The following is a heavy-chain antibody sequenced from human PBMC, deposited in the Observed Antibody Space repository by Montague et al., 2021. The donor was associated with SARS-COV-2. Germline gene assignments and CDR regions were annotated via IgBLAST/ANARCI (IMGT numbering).Heavy chain of an antibody. D-gene: IGHD3-10*01. V-gene: IGHV4-4*02. J-gene: IGHJ1*01. CDR3: VRAGGFHYGPPV. Sequence: SETLSLTCAVSGDSIMTTDCWSWVRQPPGKGLEWIGEIYQGASTNYNPSLKSRVTISVDRSKNHFSLELCSVTAADTAVYYCVRAGGFHYGPPVWGQGALVIVSS. CDR1: GDSIMTTDC. CDR2: IYQGAST.